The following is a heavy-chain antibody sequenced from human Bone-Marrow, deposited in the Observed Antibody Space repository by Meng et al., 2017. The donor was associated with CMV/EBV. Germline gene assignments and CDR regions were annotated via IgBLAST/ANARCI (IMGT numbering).Heavy chain of an antibody. D-gene: IGHD2-15*01. J-gene: IGHJ6*02. Sequence: GESLKISCAASGFTFSSYAMSWVRQAPGKGLEWVSYVSSTGYTIYFADSVKGRFTISRDNAKNSLYLQMSSLRAEDTAVYYCAREIGIVGGYGLDVWGQGTSVTVSS. CDR2: VSSTGYTI. CDR3: AREIGIVGGYGLDV. V-gene: IGHV3-48*04. CDR1: GFTFSSYA.